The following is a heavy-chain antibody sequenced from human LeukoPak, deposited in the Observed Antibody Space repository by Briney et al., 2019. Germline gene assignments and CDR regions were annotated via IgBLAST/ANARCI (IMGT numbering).Heavy chain of an antibody. J-gene: IGHJ4*02. CDR2: IYTSGSI. Sequence: SETLSLTCTVSGGSISGYYWSWIRQPPGKGLEWIGFIYTSGSINYNPSLKSRVTISVDTSKNQFSLKLSSVTAAGTAVYYCARHGGGSSSWYSVGYWGQGTLVTVSS. CDR3: ARHGGGSSSWYSVGY. CDR1: GGSISGYY. D-gene: IGHD6-13*01. V-gene: IGHV4-4*09.